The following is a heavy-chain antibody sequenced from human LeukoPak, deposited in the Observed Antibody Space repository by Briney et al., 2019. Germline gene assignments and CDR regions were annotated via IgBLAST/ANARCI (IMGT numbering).Heavy chain of an antibody. V-gene: IGHV4-4*02. Sequence: SETLSLTCAVSGGSISSSNWWSWVRQPPGKGLEWIGEIYHSGSTNYNPSLKSRVTMSVDTSKNQFSLKLSSVTAADTAVYYCARENRVVTAILFDYWGQGTLVTVSS. CDR1: GGSISSSNW. D-gene: IGHD2-21*02. J-gene: IGHJ4*02. CDR3: ARENRVVTAILFDY. CDR2: IYHSGST.